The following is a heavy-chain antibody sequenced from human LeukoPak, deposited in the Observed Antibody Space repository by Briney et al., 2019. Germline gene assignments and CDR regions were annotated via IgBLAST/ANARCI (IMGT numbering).Heavy chain of an antibody. CDR2: TYYSGST. V-gene: IGHV4-59*01. CDR3: ARGDFCSKSNCYLRPMDV. CDR1: GGSISDYY. J-gene: IGHJ6*03. D-gene: IGHD3-3*01. Sequence: SETLSLTCSVSGGSISDYYWNWIRQPPGKGLDWIGYTYYSGSTTYNPSLKSRVTMSVDTAKNQFSLKVRSVTVADTAVYYCARGDFCSKSNCYLRPMDVWGKGTTVTVSS.